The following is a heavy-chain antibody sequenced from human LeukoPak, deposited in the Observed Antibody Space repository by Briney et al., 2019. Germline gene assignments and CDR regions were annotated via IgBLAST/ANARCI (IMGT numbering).Heavy chain of an antibody. CDR2: IYYSGST. CDR3: ARKDGDSSRYSVFGIDY. CDR1: GGSISIGGYC. Sequence: SETLSLTCTVSGGSISIGGYCWSWIRQHPGKGLEWIGYIYYSGSTYYNPSLKSRVTISVDTSKNQFSLKLSSVTAADTAVYYCARKDGDSSRYSVFGIDYWGQGTLVTVSS. J-gene: IGHJ4*02. D-gene: IGHD3-22*01. V-gene: IGHV4-31*03.